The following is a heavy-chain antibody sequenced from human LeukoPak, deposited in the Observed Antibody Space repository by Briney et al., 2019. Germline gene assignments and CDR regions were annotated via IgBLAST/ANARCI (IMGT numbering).Heavy chain of an antibody. J-gene: IGHJ4*02. CDR3: ARTYYYDSSGPYY. D-gene: IGHD3-22*01. CDR2: MYYGGST. CDR1: GGSISSSSYY. V-gene: IGHV4-39*07. Sequence: SETLSLTCTVSGGSISSSSYYWGWIRQPPGKGLEWIGSMYYGGSTLYNPSLKSRVTISVDTSKDQFSLKLRSVTAADTAVYYCARTYYYDSSGPYYWGQGILVTVSS.